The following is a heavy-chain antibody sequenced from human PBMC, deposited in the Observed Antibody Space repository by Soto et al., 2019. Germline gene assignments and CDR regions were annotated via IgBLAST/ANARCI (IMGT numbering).Heavy chain of an antibody. Sequence: QLQLQESGPGLVKPSETLSLTCTVTGGSISRSHNFWGWIRQPPGKGLELIGSIFYSGTTYNIPSLIRRVTRSVDTSTDQFSLKLNPVTAADTAVYYCARNYGDYKNYVDYWGQGTRVNVSS. J-gene: IGHJ4*02. D-gene: IGHD4-17*01. CDR3: ARNYGDYKNYVDY. CDR2: IFYSGTT. CDR1: GGSISRSHNF. V-gene: IGHV4-39*01.